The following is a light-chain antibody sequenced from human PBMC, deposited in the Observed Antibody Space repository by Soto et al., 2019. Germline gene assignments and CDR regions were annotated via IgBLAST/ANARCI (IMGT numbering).Light chain of an antibody. J-gene: IGKJ2*01. CDR1: QSISTY. CDR2: IAS. Sequence: DIQMPQSPSSLSASVGDRVTITCRARQSISTYLNWYQQRPGKAPKLLISIASRLQRGVPSRFSGSGSGTDFTLTISSLQPEDFASYFCQQSYSTPYTFGQGTKLEI. CDR3: QQSYSTPYT. V-gene: IGKV1-39*01.